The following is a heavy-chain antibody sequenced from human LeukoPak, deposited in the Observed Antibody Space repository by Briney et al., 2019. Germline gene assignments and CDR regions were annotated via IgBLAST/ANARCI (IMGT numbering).Heavy chain of an antibody. CDR3: AGHDRPPDYGRPFDY. V-gene: IGHV4-59*08. CDR1: GGSISTYY. Sequence: SETLSLTCTVSGGSISTYYWSWIRQPPGEGLEWIGYIYYTGSTNYNPSLKSRVTISLGTSKNQFSLKLSSVPAADTAVYYCAGHDRPPDYGRPFDYWGQGTLVTVSS. D-gene: IGHD3-16*01. J-gene: IGHJ4*02. CDR2: IYYTGST.